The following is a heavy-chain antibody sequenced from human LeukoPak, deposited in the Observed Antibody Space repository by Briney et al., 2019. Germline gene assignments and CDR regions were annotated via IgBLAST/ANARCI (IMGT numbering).Heavy chain of an antibody. CDR3: ARGFFDYVWGGRGAFDI. J-gene: IGHJ3*02. V-gene: IGHV4-39*07. CDR2: ILYSGST. CDR1: GGSVSNNNYY. Sequence: PSETLSLTCTVSGGSVSNNNYYWGWIRQPPGKGLEWIGSILYSGSTYYNPSLKSRVTISVDTSKNQFSLKLSSVTAADTAVYYCARGFFDYVWGGRGAFDIWGQGTMVTVSS. D-gene: IGHD3-16*01.